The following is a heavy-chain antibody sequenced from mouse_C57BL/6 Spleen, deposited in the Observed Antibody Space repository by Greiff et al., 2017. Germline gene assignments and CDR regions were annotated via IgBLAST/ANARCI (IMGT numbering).Heavy chain of an antibody. CDR2: IHPNSGST. CDR1: GYTFTSYW. Sequence: QVQLQHPGAELVKPGASVKLSCKASGYTFTSYWMHWVKQRPGQGLEWIGMIHPNSGSTNYNEKFKSKATLTVDKSSSTAYMQLSSLTSEDSAVYYCARDYYYGSSYGFAYWGQGTLVTVSA. V-gene: IGHV1-64*01. CDR3: ARDYYYGSSYGFAY. J-gene: IGHJ3*01. D-gene: IGHD1-1*01.